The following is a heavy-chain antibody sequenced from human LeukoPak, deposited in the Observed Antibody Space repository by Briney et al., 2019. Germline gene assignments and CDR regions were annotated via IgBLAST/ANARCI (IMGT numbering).Heavy chain of an antibody. V-gene: IGHV5-10-1*01. Sequence: GESLKISCKGSGYSFTSYWTSWVRQMPGKGLEWMGRIDPSDSYTNYSPSFQGHVTISADKSISTAYLQWSSLKASDTALYYCVRQSYDILTGYSEGAFDYWGQGTLVTVSS. CDR3: VRQSYDILTGYSEGAFDY. CDR2: IDPSDSYT. D-gene: IGHD3-9*01. CDR1: GYSFTSYW. J-gene: IGHJ4*02.